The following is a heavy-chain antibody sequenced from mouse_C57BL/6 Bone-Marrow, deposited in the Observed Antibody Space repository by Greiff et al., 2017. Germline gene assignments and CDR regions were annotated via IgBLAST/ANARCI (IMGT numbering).Heavy chain of an antibody. CDR1: GYTFTSSG. CDR3: ATRWYAVVDY. J-gene: IGHJ4*01. Sequence: QVQLQQSGAELARPGASVKLSCKASGYTFTSSGISWVKQRTGQGLEWIGEIYPRSGNTYYNEKFKGKATLTADKSSSTAYMELRSLTSEDAAVYYCATRWYAVVDYWGQGTSGTVS. D-gene: IGHD2-1*01. CDR2: IYPRSGNT. V-gene: IGHV1-81*01.